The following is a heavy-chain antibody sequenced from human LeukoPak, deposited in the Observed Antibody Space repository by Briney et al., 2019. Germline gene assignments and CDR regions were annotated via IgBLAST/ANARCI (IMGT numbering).Heavy chain of an antibody. CDR3: ARRPRDTSGYYLGAFHD. CDR1: GFTFTNYA. V-gene: IGHV3-23*01. CDR2: IGASGADT. J-gene: IGHJ3*01. Sequence: GGSLILSCAASGFTFTNYAMTWVRQAPGKGLEWVSVIGASGADTYYSDSVKGRFTVSRDNSQNTLFLHMSSLRAEDTAVYFCARRPRDTSGYYLGAFHDWGQGTTVTVSS. D-gene: IGHD3-22*01.